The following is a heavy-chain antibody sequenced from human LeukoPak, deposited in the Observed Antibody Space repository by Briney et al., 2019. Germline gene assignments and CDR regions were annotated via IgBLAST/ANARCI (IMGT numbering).Heavy chain of an antibody. CDR1: GFTFSSYG. D-gene: IGHD3-10*01. V-gene: IGHV3-23*01. Sequence: GGSLRLSCAASGFTFSSYGMSWVRQAPGKGLEWVSAISGSGGSTYYADSVKGRFTISRDNSKNTLYLQMNSLRAEDTAVYYCAKDLYYYGSGSETDYWGQGTLVTVSS. CDR2: ISGSGGST. J-gene: IGHJ4*02. CDR3: AKDLYYYGSGSETDY.